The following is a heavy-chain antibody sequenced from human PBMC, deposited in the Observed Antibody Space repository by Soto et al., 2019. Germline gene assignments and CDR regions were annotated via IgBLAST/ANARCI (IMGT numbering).Heavy chain of an antibody. V-gene: IGHV3-21*06. Sequence: EVQLVESGGGLVKPGGSLRLSCAASGFTFTRYSMNWVRHAPGKGLEWVSSISSSTNYIYYGDSMKCRFNISRDNAKNSLDLEMNSLRAENTAVYYCARESEDLTSNFDYWGQGTLVTVSS. CDR3: ARESEDLTSNFDY. CDR1: GFTFTRYS. J-gene: IGHJ4*02. CDR2: ISSSTNYI.